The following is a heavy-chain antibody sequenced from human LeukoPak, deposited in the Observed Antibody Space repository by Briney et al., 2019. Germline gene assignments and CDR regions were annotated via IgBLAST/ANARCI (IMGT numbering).Heavy chain of an antibody. J-gene: IGHJ4*02. CDR1: GGSISSYY. V-gene: IGHV4-59*08. D-gene: IGHD2-8*02. Sequence: SETLPLTCTVSGGSISSYYWSWIWQPPGKGLEWIAYISDIGSINYNPSLKSRVTISLDTSKNQFSLKLSSVTAADTAVYYCAGHHPRNTVDFWGQGTLVTVSS. CDR2: ISDIGSI. CDR3: AGHHPRNTVDF.